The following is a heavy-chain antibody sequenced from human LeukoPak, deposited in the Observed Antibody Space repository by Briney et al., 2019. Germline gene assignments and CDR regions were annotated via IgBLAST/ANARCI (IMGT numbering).Heavy chain of an antibody. CDR3: ASEYCSSTSCYFDS. CDR2: IYYSGST. J-gene: IGHJ4*02. V-gene: IGHV4-59*01. Sequence: SETLSLTCTVSGGSISNYYWSWIRQPPGKGLEWIGYIYYSGSTNYNPSLKSRVTFSVDTSKNQFSLKLSSVTAADTAVYYCASEYCSSTSCYFDSWSQGTLVTVSS. D-gene: IGHD2-2*01. CDR1: GGSISNYY.